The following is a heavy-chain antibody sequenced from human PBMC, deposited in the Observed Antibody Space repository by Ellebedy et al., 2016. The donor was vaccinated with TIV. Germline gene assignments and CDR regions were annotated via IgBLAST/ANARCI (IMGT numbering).Heavy chain of an antibody. CDR3: TTDNGGYRLDY. CDR2: IKSKIYGGTM. D-gene: IGHD4-23*01. V-gene: IGHV3-15*07. Sequence: GGSLRLXXAASGFTFSDAWMNWVRQAPGKGLEWVGRIKSKIYGGTMDYAAPVKGRFTISGDASSNTLFLQMDSLKTEDTGVYYCTTDNGGYRLDYWGQGTLVTVSS. CDR1: GFTFSDAW. J-gene: IGHJ4*02.